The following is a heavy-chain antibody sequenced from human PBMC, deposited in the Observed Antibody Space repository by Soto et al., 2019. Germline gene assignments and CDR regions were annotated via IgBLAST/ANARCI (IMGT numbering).Heavy chain of an antibody. CDR3: ARALTVTTDY. Sequence: QVQLVESGGGVVQPGRSLRLSCAASGFTFSSYAMHWVRQAPGKGLEWVAVISYDGSNKYYADSVKGRFTISRDNSKNTLYLQMNSLRAEDTAVDYCARALTVTTDYWGQGTLVTVSS. V-gene: IGHV3-30-3*01. J-gene: IGHJ4*02. D-gene: IGHD4-17*01. CDR2: ISYDGSNK. CDR1: GFTFSSYA.